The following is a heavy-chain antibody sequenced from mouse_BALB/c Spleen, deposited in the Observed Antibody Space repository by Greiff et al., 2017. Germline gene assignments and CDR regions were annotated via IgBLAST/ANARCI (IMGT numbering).Heavy chain of an antibody. CDR3: ARGPGLIRSGDY. J-gene: IGHJ2*01. V-gene: IGHV5-6-5*01. Sequence: EVMLVESGGGLVKPGGSLKLSCAASGFTFSSYAMSWVRQTPEKRLEWVASISSGGSTYYPDSVKGRFTISRDNARNILYLQMSSLRSEDTAMYYCARGPGLIRSGDYWGQGTTLTVSS. CDR2: ISSGGST. CDR1: GFTFSSYA. D-gene: IGHD1-3*01.